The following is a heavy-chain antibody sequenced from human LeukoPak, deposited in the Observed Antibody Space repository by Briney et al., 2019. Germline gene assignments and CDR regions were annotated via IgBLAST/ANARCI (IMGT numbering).Heavy chain of an antibody. V-gene: IGHV3-33*08. CDR1: GFTVSSNY. Sequence: GGSLRLSCAASGFTVSSNYMSWVRQAPGKGLEWVAVIWHDESHKYYADSVRGRFTISRDNSKNTLYLQMNSLRAEDTAVYFCARQEYNSGWQDFDYWGQGTQVIVSS. CDR3: ARQEYNSGWQDFDY. D-gene: IGHD6-19*01. CDR2: IWHDESHK. J-gene: IGHJ4*02.